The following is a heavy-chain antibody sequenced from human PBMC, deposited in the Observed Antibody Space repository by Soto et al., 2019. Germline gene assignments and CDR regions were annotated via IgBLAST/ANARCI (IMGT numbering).Heavy chain of an antibody. J-gene: IGHJ6*02. CDR2: INPSGGST. D-gene: IGHD2-8*01. Sequence: QVQLVQSGAEVKKPGASVKVSCKASGYTFTSYYMHWVRQAPGQGLEWMGIINPSGGSTSYAQKFPGRVTMTRDTSTSAVYMELSSLRSEDTAVYYCARVMGSEGGMDVWGQGTTVTVSS. CDR1: GYTFTSYY. V-gene: IGHV1-46*01. CDR3: ARVMGSEGGMDV.